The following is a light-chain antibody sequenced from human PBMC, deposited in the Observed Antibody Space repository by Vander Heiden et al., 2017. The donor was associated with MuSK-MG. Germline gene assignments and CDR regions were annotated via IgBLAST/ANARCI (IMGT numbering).Light chain of an antibody. CDR2: WAS. CDR1: QSVLYSSNNKNY. CDR3: QQDDSTPLT. Sequence: DIVMTQSPDSLAVSLGERATTNCKSSQSVLYSSNNKNYLAWYQQKPGQPPKLLIYWASTRESGVPDRFSGSGSGTDFTLTISSLQAEDVAVYYCQQDDSTPLTFGGGTKVEIK. J-gene: IGKJ4*01. V-gene: IGKV4-1*01.